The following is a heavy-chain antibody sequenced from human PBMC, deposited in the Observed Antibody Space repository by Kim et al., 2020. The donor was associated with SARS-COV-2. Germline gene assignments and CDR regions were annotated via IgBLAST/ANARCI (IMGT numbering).Heavy chain of an antibody. J-gene: IGHJ4*02. CDR2: IYYSGST. CDR1: GGSVSSGSYY. D-gene: IGHD3-9*01. Sequence: SETLSLTCTVSGGSVSSGSYYWSWIRQPPGKGLEWIGYIYYSGSTNYNPSLKSRVTISVDTSKNQFSLKLSSVTAADTAVYYCARFAVFDWLLFDYWGQGTLVTVSS. V-gene: IGHV4-61*01. CDR3: ARFAVFDWLLFDY.